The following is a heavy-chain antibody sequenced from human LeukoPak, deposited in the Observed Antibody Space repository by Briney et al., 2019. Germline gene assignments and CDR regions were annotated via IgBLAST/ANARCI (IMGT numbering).Heavy chain of an antibody. V-gene: IGHV3-33*01. D-gene: IGHD3-9*01. CDR1: GFTFSSYG. J-gene: IGHJ4*02. CDR3: ARDFDWLFDY. Sequence: GGSLRLSCAASGFTFSSYGMHWVRQASGKGLEWVAVIWYDGSNKYYADSVKGRFTISRDNSKNTLYLQMNSLRAEDTAVYYCARDFDWLFDYWGQGTLVTVSS. CDR2: IWYDGSNK.